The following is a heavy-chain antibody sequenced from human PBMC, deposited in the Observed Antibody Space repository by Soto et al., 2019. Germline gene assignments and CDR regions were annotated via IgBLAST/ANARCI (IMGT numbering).Heavy chain of an antibody. V-gene: IGHV4-31*03. CDR3: ARGGLEDPLPIDY. CDR2: IYYSGST. Sequence: PLQTLSLTCTVSGGSISSGGHYWSWICQHPGKGLEWIGYIYYSGSTYYNPSLKSRVTISVDMSKNQFSLKLCSVTAAVTAVYYCARGGLEDPLPIDYCGGGPLVTVSS. J-gene: IGHJ4*02. CDR1: GGSISSGGHY.